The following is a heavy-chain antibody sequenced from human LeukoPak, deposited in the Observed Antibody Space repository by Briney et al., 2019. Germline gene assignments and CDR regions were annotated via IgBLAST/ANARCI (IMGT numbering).Heavy chain of an antibody. CDR3: ARADYYGSGSFDY. Sequence: SETLSLTCTVSSASISSYYWSWIRQPPGKGLEWIGYIYYSGSTNYNPSLKSRVTISVDTSKNQFSLKLSSVTAADTAVYYCARADYYGSGSFDYWGQGTLVTVSS. J-gene: IGHJ4*02. D-gene: IGHD3-10*01. CDR2: IYYSGST. V-gene: IGHV4-59*12. CDR1: SASISSYY.